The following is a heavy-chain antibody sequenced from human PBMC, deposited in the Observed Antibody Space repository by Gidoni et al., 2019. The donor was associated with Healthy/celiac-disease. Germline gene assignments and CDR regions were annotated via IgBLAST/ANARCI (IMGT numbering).Heavy chain of an antibody. CDR3: AKDIKGYSYGSSYYYGMDV. V-gene: IGHV3-9*02. D-gene: IGHD5-18*01. CDR2: SSWYIGSI. Sequence: EVQLVETGGGLVEPGRSRRHYWAATGCTSDDCAGSCVRQAPGRVLEWVSGSSWYIGSICYSDSVKDRFTISSDNAKTFLYLQMNSLRAEDTALYYCAKDIKGYSYGSSYYYGMDVWGQGTTVTVSS. CDR1: GCTSDDCA. J-gene: IGHJ6*02.